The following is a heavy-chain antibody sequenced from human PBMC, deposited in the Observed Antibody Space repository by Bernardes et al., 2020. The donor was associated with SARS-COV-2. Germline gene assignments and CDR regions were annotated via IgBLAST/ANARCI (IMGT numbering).Heavy chain of an antibody. V-gene: IGHV4-61*02. J-gene: IGHJ2*01. Sequence: SETLSLTCTVSGGSINSGSHYWNWIRQPAGKGLEWIGRLYTKGIIDYNPSLKSRVTMSVDISKNQFSLKMTSVTAADTAVYYCARDQYWFFDLWGRGTLVSVSS. CDR3: ARDQYWFFDL. CDR1: GGSINSGSHY. CDR2: LYTKGII.